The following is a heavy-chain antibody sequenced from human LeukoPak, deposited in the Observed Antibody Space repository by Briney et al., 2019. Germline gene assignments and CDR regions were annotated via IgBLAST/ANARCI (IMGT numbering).Heavy chain of an antibody. CDR3: ARDTNRGRSRYSSSFPYWYFDL. CDR2: IWYDGSNK. V-gene: IGHV3-33*01. J-gene: IGHJ2*01. Sequence: TGGSLRLSCAASGFTFSSYGMHWVRQAPGKGLEWVAVIWYDGSNKYYADSVKGRFTISRDNSKNTLYLQMNSLRAEDTAVYYCARDTNRGRSRYSSSFPYWYFDLWGRGTLVTVSS. CDR1: GFTFSSYG. D-gene: IGHD6-13*01.